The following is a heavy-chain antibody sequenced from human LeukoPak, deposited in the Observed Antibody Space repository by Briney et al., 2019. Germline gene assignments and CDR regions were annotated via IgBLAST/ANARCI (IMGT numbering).Heavy chain of an antibody. CDR2: INHSGST. D-gene: IGHD5-18*01. J-gene: IGHJ3*02. V-gene: IGHV4-34*01. CDR3: ARHGGYSYHDAFDI. Sequence: SETLSLTCAVYGGSFSGYYWSWIRQPPGKGLEWIGEINHSGSTNYNPSLKSRVTISVDTSKNQFSLKLSSVTAADTAVYYCARHGGYSYHDAFDIWGQGTMVTVSS. CDR1: GGSFSGYY.